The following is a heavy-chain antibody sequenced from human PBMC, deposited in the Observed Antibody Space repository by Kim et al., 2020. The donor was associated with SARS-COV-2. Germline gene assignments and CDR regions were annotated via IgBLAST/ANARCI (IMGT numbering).Heavy chain of an antibody. CDR3: ARRGYYYGSGSYYNAFDY. CDR2: INHSGST. J-gene: IGHJ4*02. CDR1: GGSFSGYY. V-gene: IGHV4-34*01. D-gene: IGHD3-10*01. Sequence: SETLSLTCAVYGGSFSGYYWSWIRQPPGKGLEWIGEINHSGSTNYNPSLKSRVTISVDTSKNQFSLKLSSVTAADTAVYYCARRGYYYGSGSYYNAFDYWGQGTLVTVSS.